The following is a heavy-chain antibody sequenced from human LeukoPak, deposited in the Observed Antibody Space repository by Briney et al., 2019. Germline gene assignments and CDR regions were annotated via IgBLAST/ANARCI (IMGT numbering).Heavy chain of an antibody. Sequence: GASVKVSCKASGYTFTGYYMHWARQAPGQGLEWMGCINSNSGATKYAQKFQGRVTMTRATSISTGYMDLSSLRSDDTAVYYCAREMAGGGSYSGMHDAFDIWGQGTMVTVSS. CDR2: INSNSGAT. CDR3: AREMAGGGSYSGMHDAFDI. CDR1: GYTFTGYY. V-gene: IGHV1-2*02. J-gene: IGHJ3*02. D-gene: IGHD1-26*01.